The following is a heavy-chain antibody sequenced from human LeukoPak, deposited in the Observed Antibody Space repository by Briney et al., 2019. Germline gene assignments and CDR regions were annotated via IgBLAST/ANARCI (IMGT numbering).Heavy chain of an antibody. J-gene: IGHJ4*02. CDR3: ARGIPGLYYFDY. V-gene: IGHV4-31*03. CDR1: GGSISSGGYY. Sequence: SETLSLTCTVSGGSISSGGYYWSWIRQHPGKGLEWIGYIYYSGSTYYNPSLKSRVTISVDTSKNQFSLKLSSVTAADTAVYYRARGIPGLYYFDYWGQGTLVTVSS. CDR2: IYYSGST. D-gene: IGHD4/OR15-4a*01.